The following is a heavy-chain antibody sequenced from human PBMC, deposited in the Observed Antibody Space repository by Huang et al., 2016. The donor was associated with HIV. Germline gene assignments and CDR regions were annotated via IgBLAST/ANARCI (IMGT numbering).Heavy chain of an antibody. V-gene: IGHV3-30*18. CDR2: VSYDGTQT. D-gene: IGHD4-17*01. J-gene: IGHJ4*02. CDR1: GFTFKSYS. Sequence: QVQLVESGGGVVQPGKSLRLSCAASGFTFKSYSMHWVRQAPGKGLEWVAAVSYDGTQTYYLDSVRGRFSISRDNSKNMLYLQMNSLRGEDTAVYYCAKDSAGYGNYEFFDYWGQGTLVTVSP. CDR3: AKDSAGYGNYEFFDY.